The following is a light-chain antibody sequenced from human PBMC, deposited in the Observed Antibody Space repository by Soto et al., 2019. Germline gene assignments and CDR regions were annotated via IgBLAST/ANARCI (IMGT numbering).Light chain of an antibody. Sequence: EIVLTQAPGTLSLSPGERATLSCRASQSVGNNYLAWYQQKPGQAPRLLIYGASSRATGIPVRFSGSGSGTEFTLTISSLQSEDFAVYYCQQYNNWPLTFGQGTRLEI. J-gene: IGKJ5*01. CDR3: QQYNNWPLT. CDR1: QSVGNN. V-gene: IGKV3-15*01. CDR2: GAS.